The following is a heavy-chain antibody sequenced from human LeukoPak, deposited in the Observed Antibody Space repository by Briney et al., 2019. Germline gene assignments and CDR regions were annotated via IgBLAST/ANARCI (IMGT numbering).Heavy chain of an antibody. D-gene: IGHD6-25*01. V-gene: IGHV3-23*01. CDR3: ASGVQGTSWIVN. CDR2: IFGSGGSA. Sequence: GGSLRLSCEASGFTFGSYAMYWVRQAPGKGLEWVAGIFGSGGSAHYADSAKGRFTISRDNSKNTVYLQMNSLRAEDTAVYYCASGVQGTSWIVNWGQGTLVTVSS. CDR1: GFTFGSYA. J-gene: IGHJ4*02.